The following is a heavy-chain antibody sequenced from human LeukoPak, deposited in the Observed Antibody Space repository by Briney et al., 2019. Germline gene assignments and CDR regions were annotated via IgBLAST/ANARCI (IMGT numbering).Heavy chain of an antibody. CDR3: ARGYFAWLERHNWFDP. J-gene: IGHJ5*02. Sequence: GASVKVSCKASGYTFTSYDINWVRQATGQGLEWMGWMNPNSGNTGYAQKFQGRVTITADESTSTAYMELSSLRSDDTAVYYCARGYFAWLERHNWFDPWGQGTLVTVSS. V-gene: IGHV1-8*01. CDR2: MNPNSGNT. D-gene: IGHD3-9*01. CDR1: GYTFTSYD.